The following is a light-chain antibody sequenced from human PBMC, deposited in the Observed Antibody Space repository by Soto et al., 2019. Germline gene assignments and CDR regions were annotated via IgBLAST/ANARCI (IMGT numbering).Light chain of an antibody. CDR2: DAS. CDR1: QSISSW. CDR3: KQYNSYWT. Sequence: DIQMTQSPSTLSASVGVRVTITCRASQSISSWLAWYQQKPGKAPKLLIYDASSLESGVPSRFSGSGSGTEFTLTISSLQPDDFATYYCKQYNSYWTFGQGTKVEIK. J-gene: IGKJ1*01. V-gene: IGKV1-5*01.